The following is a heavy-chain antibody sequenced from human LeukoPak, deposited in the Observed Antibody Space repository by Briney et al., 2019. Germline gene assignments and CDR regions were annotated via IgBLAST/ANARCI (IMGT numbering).Heavy chain of an antibody. V-gene: IGHV4-4*02. CDR2: IYHSGST. D-gene: IGHD6-13*01. CDR1: GGSISGSNW. Sequence: PSGTLSLTCAVSGGSISGSNWWSWVRQSPGKGLEWIGEIYHSGSTNYNPPLKSRITISVDKSKNLFSLKLSSVTAADTAVYYCATRGIAAARYYFDYWGQGTLVTVSS. CDR3: ATRGIAAARYYFDY. J-gene: IGHJ4*02.